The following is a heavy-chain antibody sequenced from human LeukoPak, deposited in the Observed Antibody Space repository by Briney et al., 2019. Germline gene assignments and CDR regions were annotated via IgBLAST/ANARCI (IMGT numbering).Heavy chain of an antibody. CDR2: IYYSGST. CDR1: GGSISSYY. Sequence: SETLSLTCTVSGGSISSYYWSWIRQPPGKGLEWIGYIYYSGSTNYNPSLKSRVTISVDTSKNQFSLKLSSVTAADTAVYYCARVLRRGYSYRTYYMDVWGKGTTVTVSS. CDR3: ARVLRRGYSYRTYYMDV. J-gene: IGHJ6*03. V-gene: IGHV4-59*12. D-gene: IGHD5-18*01.